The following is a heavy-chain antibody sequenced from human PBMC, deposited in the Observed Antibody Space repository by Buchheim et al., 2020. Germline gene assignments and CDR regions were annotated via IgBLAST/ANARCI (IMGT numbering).Heavy chain of an antibody. CDR1: GFTFSSYG. Sequence: QVQLVESGGGVVQPGRSLRLSCAASGFTFSSYGMHWVRQAPGKGLGWVAVIWYDGSNKYYADSVKGRFTISRDNSKNTLYLQMNSLRAEDTAVYYCARSDVDIVATRYYGMDVWGQGTT. CDR3: ARSDVDIVATRYYGMDV. D-gene: IGHD5-12*01. J-gene: IGHJ6*02. V-gene: IGHV3-33*01. CDR2: IWYDGSNK.